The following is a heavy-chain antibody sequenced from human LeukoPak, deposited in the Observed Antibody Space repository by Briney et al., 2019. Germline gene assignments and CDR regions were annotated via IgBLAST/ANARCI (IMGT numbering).Heavy chain of an antibody. Sequence: PGGSLRLSCAASGFTFSTYTLSWVRQTPGKGLEWVSSISSSSTYIYYADSVKGRFTISRDNAKSSLYLQMNSLRAEDTAVYYCARERSPKCSGGSCYLDYWGQGTLVTVSS. CDR1: GFTFSTYT. V-gene: IGHV3-21*01. CDR3: ARERSPKCSGGSCYLDY. D-gene: IGHD2-15*01. J-gene: IGHJ4*02. CDR2: ISSSSTYI.